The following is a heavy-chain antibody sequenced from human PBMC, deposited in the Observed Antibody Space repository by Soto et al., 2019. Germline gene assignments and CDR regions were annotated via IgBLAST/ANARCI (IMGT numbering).Heavy chain of an antibody. CDR2: VSIGGST. D-gene: IGHD2-15*01. CDR1: GFTFSSYA. V-gene: IGHV3-23*01. J-gene: IGHJ4*02. Sequence: GGSLRLSCAASGFTFSSYAMGWVRQGPGKGLEWVAVVSIGGSTHYADSARGRFTISRDNSKNTLSLQMNSLTAEDTAVYFCAKRRGAGGHFDYWGQGALVTVSS. CDR3: AKRRGAGGHFDY.